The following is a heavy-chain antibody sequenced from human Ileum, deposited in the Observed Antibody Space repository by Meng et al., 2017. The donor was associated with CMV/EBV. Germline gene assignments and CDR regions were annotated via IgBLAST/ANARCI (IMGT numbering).Heavy chain of an antibody. CDR1: GFSFSTTA. D-gene: IGHD3-3*01. V-gene: IGHV3-30*04. J-gene: IGHJ4*02. CDR2: ISKDRTIE. CDR3: ARDTFGSFDY. Sequence: LCCAASGFSFSTTAMHCVRQAPGRGLEWVAVISKDRTIEHCADSVKGRFTISRDNSKNTLYLQMNSLRAEDTAVFYWARDTFGSFDYWGQGTLVTVSS.